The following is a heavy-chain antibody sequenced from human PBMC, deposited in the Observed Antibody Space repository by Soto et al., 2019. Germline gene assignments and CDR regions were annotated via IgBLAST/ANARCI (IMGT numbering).Heavy chain of an antibody. CDR1: GFTFFSYG. CDR2: MSYDGNNK. D-gene: IGHD3-3*01. V-gene: IGHV3-30*18. J-gene: IGHJ5*02. CDR3: AKPSEPYYDFWSGYFEA. Sequence: QVQLVESGGGVVQPGRSLRLSCVVSGFTFFSYGMHWVRQPPGKGLEWVAVMSYDGNNKYYADSVKGRFTISRNISKNTLYLDMNSLISEDTAVYYCAKPSEPYYDFWSGYFEAWGQGTLVTVSS.